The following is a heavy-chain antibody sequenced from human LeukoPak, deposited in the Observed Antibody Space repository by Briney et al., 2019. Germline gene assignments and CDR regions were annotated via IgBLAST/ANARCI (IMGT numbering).Heavy chain of an antibody. V-gene: IGHV4-30-4*07. CDR2: IYYSGST. CDR1: GGSISSGGYS. Sequence: SETLSLTCAVSGGSISSGGYSWSWIRQPPGKGLEWIGYIYYSGSTYYNPSLKSRVTISVDTSKNQFSLKLSSVTAADTAVYYCARGGDVLRFLNWFDPWGQGTLVTVSS. D-gene: IGHD3-3*01. J-gene: IGHJ5*02. CDR3: ARGGDVLRFLNWFDP.